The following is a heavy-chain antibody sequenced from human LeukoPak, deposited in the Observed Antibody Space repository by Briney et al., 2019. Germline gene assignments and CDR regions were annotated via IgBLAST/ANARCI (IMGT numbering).Heavy chain of an antibody. CDR2: IAGDESQK. CDR3: VRDLSPVSDRNVWYDALDI. V-gene: IGHV3-7*01. CDR1: GFSFTSSW. J-gene: IGHJ3*02. D-gene: IGHD1-1*01. Sequence: GGSLRLSCVASGFSFTSSWMTWVRQAPGKGLEWVANIAGDESQKRYMDSVKGRFTISRDNAKNSLYLQLNSLRAEDTAIYYCVRDLSPVSDRNVWYDALDIWGRGTMVTVSS.